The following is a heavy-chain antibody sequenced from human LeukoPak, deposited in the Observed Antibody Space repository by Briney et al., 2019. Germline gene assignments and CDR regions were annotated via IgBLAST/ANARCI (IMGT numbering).Heavy chain of an antibody. CDR2: IYYSGST. D-gene: IGHD5-24*01. CDR3: ARARRDGYNLVY. CDR1: GGSISSYY. V-gene: IGHV4-59*01. Sequence: SETLSHTCTVSGGSISSYYWSWIRQPPGKGLEWIGYIYYSGSTNYNPSLKSRVTISVDTSKNQFSLKLSSVTAADTAVYYCARARRDGYNLVYWGQGTLVTVSS. J-gene: IGHJ4*02.